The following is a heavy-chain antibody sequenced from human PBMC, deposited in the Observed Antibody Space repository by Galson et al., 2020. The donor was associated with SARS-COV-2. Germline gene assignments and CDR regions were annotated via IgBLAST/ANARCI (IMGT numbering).Heavy chain of an antibody. J-gene: IGHJ5*02. Sequence: SVKVSCKASGRTFTNYAISWVRQAPGQGLEWMGGIIPMYGSASYAQKFQGRVTITADESTSTVYMELSSLRSEDTAVYYCARGTRDNSDSSVYYYVGNWFDPWGQGTLVTVSS. D-gene: IGHD3-22*01. CDR3: ARGTRDNSDSSVYYYVGNWFDP. V-gene: IGHV1-69*13. CDR2: IIPMYGSA. CDR1: GRTFTNYA.